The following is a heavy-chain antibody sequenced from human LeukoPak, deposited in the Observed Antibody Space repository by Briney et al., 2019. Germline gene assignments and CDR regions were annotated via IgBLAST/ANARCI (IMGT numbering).Heavy chain of an antibody. CDR2: IYYSGST. D-gene: IGHD3-22*01. J-gene: IGHJ6*03. CDR1: GGSISSYY. Sequence: PSETLSLACTVSGGSISSYYWSWIRQPPGKGLEWIGYIYYSGSTNYNPSLKSRVTISVDTSKNQFSLKLSSVTAADTAVYYCARATYYYDSSGYYYYYYYMDVWGKGTTVTVSS. V-gene: IGHV4-59*01. CDR3: ARATYYYDSSGYYYYYYYMDV.